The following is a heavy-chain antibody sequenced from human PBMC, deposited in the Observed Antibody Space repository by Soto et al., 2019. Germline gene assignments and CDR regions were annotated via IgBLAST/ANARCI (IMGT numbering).Heavy chain of an antibody. D-gene: IGHD1-7*01. CDR3: ARTGTTTRSMDV. Sequence: GGSLRLSCAASGFTFSSYGMHWVRQAPGKGLEWVAIISYNASNKSYADSVRGRFTISRDNSKSTLYLQMNSLRTEDTAVYCCARTGTTTRSMDVWGQGTTVTVSS. J-gene: IGHJ6*02. CDR2: ISYNASNK. V-gene: IGHV3-30*03. CDR1: GFTFSSYG.